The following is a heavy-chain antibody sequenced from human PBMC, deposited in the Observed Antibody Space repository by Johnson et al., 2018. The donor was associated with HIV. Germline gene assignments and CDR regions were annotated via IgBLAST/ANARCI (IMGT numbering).Heavy chain of an antibody. V-gene: IGHV3-30*04. CDR3: ARERGYYGNPAFDI. CDR1: GFTFSSYA. Sequence: QVQLVESGGGVVQPGRSLRLSCAASGFTFSSYAMHWVRQAPGKGLEWVAVISYDGSNKYYAASVKGRFTISRDNSKNTLYLQMNSLRAEDTAVYYCARERGYYGNPAFDIWGQGTMVTVSS. CDR2: ISYDGSNK. D-gene: IGHD4-11*01. J-gene: IGHJ3*02.